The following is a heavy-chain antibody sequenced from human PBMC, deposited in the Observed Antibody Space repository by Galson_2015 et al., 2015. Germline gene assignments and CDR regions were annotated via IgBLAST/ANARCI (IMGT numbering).Heavy chain of an antibody. Sequence: SLRLSCAASGFTFSSYGMHWVRQAPGKGLEWVAVISYDGSNKYYADSVKGRFTISRDNSKNTLYLQMNSLRAEDTAVYYCAKDLNGYSYGKRELFDYWGQGTLVTVSS. D-gene: IGHD5-18*01. CDR3: AKDLNGYSYGKRELFDY. V-gene: IGHV3-30*18. CDR2: ISYDGSNK. J-gene: IGHJ4*02. CDR1: GFTFSSYG.